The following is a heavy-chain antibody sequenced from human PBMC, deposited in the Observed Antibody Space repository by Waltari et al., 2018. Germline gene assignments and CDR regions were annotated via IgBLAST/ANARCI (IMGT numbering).Heavy chain of an antibody. V-gene: IGHV3-15*07. CDR3: TTDAEDGMGRIVVVAGGVDAFDI. J-gene: IGHJ3*02. CDR1: GFTFSNAW. Sequence: EVQLVESGGGLVKPGGSLRLSCAASGFTFSNAWLNWVLQAPGKGLEWVGRIKSKTDGGTTDYAAPVKGRFTISRDDSKNTLYLQMNSLKTEDTAVYYCTTDAEDGMGRIVVVAGGVDAFDIWGQGTMVTVSS. D-gene: IGHD3-22*01. CDR2: IKSKTDGGTT.